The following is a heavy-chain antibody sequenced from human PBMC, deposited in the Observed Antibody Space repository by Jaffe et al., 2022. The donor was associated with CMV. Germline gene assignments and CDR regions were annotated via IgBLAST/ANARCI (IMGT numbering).Heavy chain of an antibody. V-gene: IGHV1-69*01. CDR3: ARVWCSGGSCYSHYYYGMDV. Sequence: QVQLVQSGAEVKKPGSSVKVSCKASGGTFSSYAISWVRQAPGQGLEWMGGIIPIFGTANYAQKFQGRVTITADESTSTAYMELSSLRSEDTAVYYCARVWCSGGSCYSHYYYGMDVWGQGTTVTVSS. D-gene: IGHD2-15*01. CDR2: IIPIFGTA. J-gene: IGHJ6*02. CDR1: GGTFSSYA.